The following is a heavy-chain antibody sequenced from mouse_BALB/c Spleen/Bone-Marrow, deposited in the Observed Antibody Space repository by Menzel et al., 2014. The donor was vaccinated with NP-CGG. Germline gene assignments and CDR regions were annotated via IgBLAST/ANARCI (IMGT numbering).Heavy chain of an antibody. CDR2: ISYSGNA. CDR3: ARGNGYHFDY. CDR1: GDSITSSY. Sequence: EVQLVESGPSLVKPSQTLPLTCSVTGDSITSSYWNWIRKFPGNKLEYMGYISYSGNAYYNPSLKSRISLTRDTSKNQYYLQLNSVTTEDTATYFCARGNGYHFDYWGQGTTLTVSS. D-gene: IGHD1-2*01. V-gene: IGHV3-8*02. J-gene: IGHJ2*01.